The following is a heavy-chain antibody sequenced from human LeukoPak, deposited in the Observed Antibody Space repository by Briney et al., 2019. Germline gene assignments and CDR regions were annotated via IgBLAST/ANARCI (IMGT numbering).Heavy chain of an antibody. V-gene: IGHV3-7*01. CDR3: APHYYDTSPYLPLGAFHI. J-gene: IGHJ3*02. CDR1: GFTLGTYW. Sequence: GGSLRLSCAASGFTLGTYWMSWVRQAPGKGLEWVASIKADGSGKYYVDSLKGRFTISRDNAKNSLYLQMNSLRAEDTAVYYCAPHYYDTSPYLPLGAFHIWGQGAMVTVSS. D-gene: IGHD3-22*01. CDR2: IKADGSGK.